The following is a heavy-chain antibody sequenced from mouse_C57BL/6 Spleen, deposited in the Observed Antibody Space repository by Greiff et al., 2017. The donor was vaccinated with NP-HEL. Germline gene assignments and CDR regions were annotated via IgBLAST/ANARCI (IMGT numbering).Heavy chain of an antibody. V-gene: IGHV1-26*01. CDR2: INPNNGGT. Sequence: VQLQQSGPELVKPGASVKISCKASGYTFTDYYMNWVKQSHGKSLEWIGDINPNNGGTSYNQKFKGKATLTVDKSSSTAYMELRSLTSEDSAVYYCARGMVTTEAMDYWGQGTSVTVSS. CDR3: ARGMVTTEAMDY. J-gene: IGHJ4*01. CDR1: GYTFTDYY. D-gene: IGHD2-2*01.